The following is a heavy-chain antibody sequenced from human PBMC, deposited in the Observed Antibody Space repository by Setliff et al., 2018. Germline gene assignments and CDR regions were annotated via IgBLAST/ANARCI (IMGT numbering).Heavy chain of an antibody. CDR2: INPSSGAT. Sequence: ASVKVSCKASGYTFTGYYMYWVRQAPGQGLEWMGRINPSSGATIYAQKFQGRVTMTTDTSTSTAYMELRSLRSDDTAVYYCARDLVGYCSGGSCYDWDYWGQGTLVTVSS. J-gene: IGHJ4*02. CDR3: ARDLVGYCSGGSCYDWDY. D-gene: IGHD2-15*01. V-gene: IGHV1-2*06. CDR1: GYTFTGYY.